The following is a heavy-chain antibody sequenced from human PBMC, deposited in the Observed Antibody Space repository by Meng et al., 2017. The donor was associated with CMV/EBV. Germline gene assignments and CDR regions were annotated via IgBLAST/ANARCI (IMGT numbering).Heavy chain of an antibody. D-gene: IGHD3-3*01. V-gene: IGHV1-2*02. CDR1: GYTFTGYY. J-gene: IGHJ4*02. CDR3: ASSGDDFWSGYYQDY. CDR2: INPNSVGT. Sequence: ASVPVSCQSSGYTFTGYYLHWVRQAPGQGLEWMGWINPNSVGTNYAQKFQGRFTMTSDTYISTAYMELSRLRSDDTAVYYCASSGDDFWSGYYQDYRGQGTLVTVSS.